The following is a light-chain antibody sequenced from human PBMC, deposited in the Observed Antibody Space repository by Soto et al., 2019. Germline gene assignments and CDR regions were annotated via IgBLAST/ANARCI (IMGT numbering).Light chain of an antibody. CDR3: QHGYSTPLT. Sequence: DIQMTQSPSSLCSSVGDGVTITCRASQSISTYLHWYQQKPGKAPNLLIYAASTLQSGVPSRFSGSGSGTDCTLTISSLQPEDVATYFCQHGYSTPLTLGGGTKVDIK. V-gene: IGKV1-39*01. CDR1: QSISTY. J-gene: IGKJ4*01. CDR2: AAS.